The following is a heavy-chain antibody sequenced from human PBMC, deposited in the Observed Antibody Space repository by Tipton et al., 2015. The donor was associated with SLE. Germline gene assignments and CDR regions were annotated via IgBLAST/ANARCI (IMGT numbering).Heavy chain of an antibody. CDR3: AKDAFDFWSGYYRGGGDY. J-gene: IGHJ4*02. CDR1: GFIFSNYA. V-gene: IGHV3-23*01. D-gene: IGHD3-3*01. CDR2: ISGNGVGT. Sequence: AVSGFIFSNYAMNWVRQAPGKGLEWVSTISGNGVGTYYADSVKGRFTISRDNSKNTLYLQLNSLRADDTALYYCAKDAFDFWSGYYRGGGDYWGQGTLVTVSS.